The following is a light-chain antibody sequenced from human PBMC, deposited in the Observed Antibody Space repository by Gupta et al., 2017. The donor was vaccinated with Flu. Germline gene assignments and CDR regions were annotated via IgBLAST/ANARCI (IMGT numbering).Light chain of an antibody. J-gene: IGLJ2*01. CDR2: YDD. V-gene: IGLV1-36*01. CDR1: SSNIGKNA. CDR3: AAGDDSLNGVV. Sequence: QSVLTQPPSVSEAPRQRVTISCSGSSSNIGKNAVNWYQQLPGKAPKLLIYYDDLLTSGVSDRFSATKSGTSASLAISWLQSEDEADYYCAAGDDSLNGVVFGGGTKLTVL.